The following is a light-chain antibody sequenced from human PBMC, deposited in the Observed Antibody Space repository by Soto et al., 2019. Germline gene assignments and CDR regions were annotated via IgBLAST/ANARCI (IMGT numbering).Light chain of an antibody. J-gene: IGLJ3*02. Sequence: QSVLTQPPSASGSPGQSVAISCTGTSSDVGGYNYVSWYQQHPGKAPKLMIYEVNKRPSGVPDRFSGSKSGNTASLTVSGLQAEDEADYYCQSYDSSLSGWVFGGGTKLTVL. CDR1: SSDVGGYNY. V-gene: IGLV2-8*01. CDR2: EVN. CDR3: QSYDSSLSGWV.